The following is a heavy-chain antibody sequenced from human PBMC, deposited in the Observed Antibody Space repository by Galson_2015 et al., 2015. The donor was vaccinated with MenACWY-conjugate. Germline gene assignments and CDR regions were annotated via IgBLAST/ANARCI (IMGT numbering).Heavy chain of an antibody. CDR2: IYYSGTT. CDR3: ARSYSSSSYLAY. V-gene: IGHV4-39*07. CDR1: GGSIRSGTYY. D-gene: IGHD6-6*01. Sequence: ETLSLTCTVSGGSIRSGTYYWVRIRQPPGKGLEWIGTIYYSGTTYYNPSLTSRVTISIDTSKNQFSLKVSSVTAADTAVYYCARSYSSSSYLAYWGQGALVTVSS. J-gene: IGHJ4*02.